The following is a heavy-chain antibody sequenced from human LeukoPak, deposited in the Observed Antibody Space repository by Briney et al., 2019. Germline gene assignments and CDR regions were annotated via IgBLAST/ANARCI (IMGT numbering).Heavy chain of an antibody. D-gene: IGHD5-18*01. J-gene: IGHJ4*02. CDR3: ARSSYGYLLDY. Sequence: GGSLRLSCAASGFTFSNYWMHWVRQAPGKGLVWASRINGDGSSTTYADSVKGRFTISRDNAKDTLYLQMNSLRAEDTAVYYCARSSYGYLLDYWGQGTLVTVSS. V-gene: IGHV3-74*01. CDR1: GFTFSNYW. CDR2: INGDGSST.